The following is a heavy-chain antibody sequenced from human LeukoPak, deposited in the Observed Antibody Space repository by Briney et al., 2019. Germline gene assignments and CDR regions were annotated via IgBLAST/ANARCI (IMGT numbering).Heavy chain of an antibody. CDR3: ARDWLGYCSSTSCPESSAFDI. D-gene: IGHD2-2*01. J-gene: IGHJ3*02. CDR1: GFTFSSYE. CDR2: ISSSGSTI. V-gene: IGHV3-48*03. Sequence: GGSLRLSCAASGFTFSSYEMSWGRQAPGKGVERVSYISSSGSTIYYADSVKGRFTISRDNAKNSLYLQMNSLRAEDTAVYYCARDWLGYCSSTSCPESSAFDIWGQGTMVTVSS.